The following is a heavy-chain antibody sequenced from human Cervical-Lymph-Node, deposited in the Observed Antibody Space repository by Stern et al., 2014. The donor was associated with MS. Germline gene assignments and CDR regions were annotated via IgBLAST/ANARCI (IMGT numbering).Heavy chain of an antibody. CDR1: GGTFSKYP. CDR3: ARGGIVVVVAATRDYYYGMDV. D-gene: IGHD2-15*01. Sequence: VQLVQSGAEVKKPGSSVKVSCKASGGTFSKYPISRVRQAPGQGLEWMGGIIPLFGIVNYTQKFQGRITITADKSTSTAYMELSSLRSEDTAAYYCARGGIVVVVAATRDYYYGMDVWGQGTTVTVSS. J-gene: IGHJ6*02. V-gene: IGHV1-69*17. CDR2: IIPLFGIV.